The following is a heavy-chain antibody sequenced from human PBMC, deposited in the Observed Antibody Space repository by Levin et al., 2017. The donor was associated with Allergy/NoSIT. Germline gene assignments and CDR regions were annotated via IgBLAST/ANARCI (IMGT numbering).Heavy chain of an antibody. J-gene: IGHJ6*03. V-gene: IGHV3-20*04. CDR3: ARDVPYGSGSYFIGYYYYMDV. CDR2: INWNGGST. D-gene: IGHD3-10*01. CDR1: GFTFDDYG. Sequence: PGGSLRLSCAASGFTFDDYGMSWVRQAPGKGLEWVSGINWNGGSTGYADSVKGRFTISRDNAKNSLYLQMNSLRAEDTALYYCARDVPYGSGSYFIGYYYYMDVWGKGTTVTVSS.